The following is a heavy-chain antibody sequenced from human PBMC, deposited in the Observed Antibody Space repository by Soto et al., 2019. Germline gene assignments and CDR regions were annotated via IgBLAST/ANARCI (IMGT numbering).Heavy chain of an antibody. D-gene: IGHD3-22*01. CDR2: IYSGGST. CDR3: ARDRVESGYPEYFQH. J-gene: IGHJ1*01. Sequence: EVQLVESGGGLIQPGGSLRLSCAASGFTVSSNYMSWVRQAPGKGLEWVSVIYSGGSTYYADSVKGRFNISRDNSKNTLYLQMHSLRAEDTAVYYCARDRVESGYPEYFQHWGQGTLVTVSS. V-gene: IGHV3-53*01. CDR1: GFTVSSNY.